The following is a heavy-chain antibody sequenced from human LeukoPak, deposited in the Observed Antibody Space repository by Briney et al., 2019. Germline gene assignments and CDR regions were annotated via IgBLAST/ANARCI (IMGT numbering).Heavy chain of an antibody. CDR2: IYSGGST. CDR3: ARVGQQLARGDAFDI. Sequence: GGSLRLSCAASGFTVSSNYMSWVRQAPGKGLEWVSVIYSGGSTYYADSVKGRFTISRDNSKNTLYLQMNSLRAEDTAVYYCARVGQQLARGDAFDIWGQGTMVTVSS. CDR1: GFTVSSNY. D-gene: IGHD6-13*01. V-gene: IGHV3-53*01. J-gene: IGHJ3*02.